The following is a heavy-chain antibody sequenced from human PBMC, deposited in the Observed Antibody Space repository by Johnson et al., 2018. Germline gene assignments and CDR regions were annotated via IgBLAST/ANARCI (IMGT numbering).Heavy chain of an antibody. CDR3: ARGGDYSYYYYRDV. J-gene: IGHJ6*03. CDR2: MNPNSGNT. Sequence: QVQLVQSGAEVKKPGASVKVSCKASGYTFTSYDINWVRQATGQGLEWMGWMNPNSGNTGYAQKFQGRVTMTRNTSISTAYMERSSLRSEDTAVYYGARGGDYSYYYYRDVWGKGTTVTVSS. CDR1: GYTFTSYD. V-gene: IGHV1-8*01.